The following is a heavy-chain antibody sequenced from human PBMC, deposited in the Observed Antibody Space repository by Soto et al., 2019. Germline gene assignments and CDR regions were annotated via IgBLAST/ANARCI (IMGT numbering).Heavy chain of an antibody. D-gene: IGHD2-15*01. CDR2: ISPNNGAT. V-gene: IGHV1-2*02. CDR3: ARGGEFCSTGSCNSSLGDAFDV. Sequence: QVQLVQSGAEVKKPGASMKVSCKASGYTVSDYYMHWVRQAPGQGLECMGWISPNNGATNYAQKFQDRGTMTRDASITTAYMELSRLRSDDTAVYYCARGGEFCSTGSCNSSLGDAFDVWGQGTTVTVSS. CDR1: GYTVSDYY. J-gene: IGHJ3*01.